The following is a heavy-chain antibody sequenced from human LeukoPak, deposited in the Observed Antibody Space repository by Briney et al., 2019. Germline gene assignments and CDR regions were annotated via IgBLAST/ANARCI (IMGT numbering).Heavy chain of an antibody. D-gene: IGHD6-6*01. J-gene: IGHJ4*02. Sequence: PGGSLRLSCGAAGFTSSSCAMSWVRQAPGKGLEGVSVISGSGGSTYYADSVKGRLTNSRDNSKNTLYLKISSLRAEDTAVYYCSKDPTSSSSEIVYWGPGTLVTVSS. CDR3: SKDPTSSSSEIVY. V-gene: IGHV3-23*01. CDR1: GFTSSSCA. CDR2: ISGSGGST.